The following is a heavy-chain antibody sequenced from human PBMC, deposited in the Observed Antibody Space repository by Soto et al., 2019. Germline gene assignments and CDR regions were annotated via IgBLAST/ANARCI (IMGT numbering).Heavy chain of an antibody. J-gene: IGHJ5*02. CDR1: GWTFSGYC. D-gene: IGHD6-19*01. Sequence: SETLSLTCAVYGWTFSGYCWSWIRQPPGKGLEWIGEINHSGSTNYNPSLKSRVTISVDTSKNQFSLKLSSVTAADTAVYYCARGAYSSGWYAAYNWFDPWGQGTLVTVSS. CDR2: INHSGST. V-gene: IGHV4-34*01. CDR3: ARGAYSSGWYAAYNWFDP.